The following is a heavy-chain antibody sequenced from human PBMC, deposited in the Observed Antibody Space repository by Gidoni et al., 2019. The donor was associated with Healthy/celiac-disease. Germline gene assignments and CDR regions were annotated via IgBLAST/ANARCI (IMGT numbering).Heavy chain of an antibody. J-gene: IGHJ6*03. V-gene: IGHV4-4*02. CDR1: GGSISSSNW. Sequence: QVQLQESGPGLVKPSGTLSLTCAVSGGSISSSNWWSWVRQPPGKGLEWIGEIYHSGSTNYNPSLKSRVTISVDKSKNQFSLKLSSVTAADTAVYYCARAPHYCSSTSCYSDYMDVWGKGTTVTVSS. CDR3: ARAPHYCSSTSCYSDYMDV. CDR2: IYHSGST. D-gene: IGHD2-2*01.